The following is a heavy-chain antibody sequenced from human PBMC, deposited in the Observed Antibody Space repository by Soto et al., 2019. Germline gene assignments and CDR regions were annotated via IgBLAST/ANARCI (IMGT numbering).Heavy chain of an antibody. CDR1: GGSFSGYY. J-gene: IGHJ6*02. CDR3: ARDVAVAGFASMVYYYGMDV. D-gene: IGHD6-19*01. V-gene: IGHV4-34*01. CDR2: INHSGST. Sequence: SETLSLTCAVYGGSFSGYYWSWIRQPPGKGLEWIGEINHSGSTNYNPSLKSRVTISVDTSKNQFSLKLSSVTAADTAVYYCARDVAVAGFASMVYYYGMDVWGQGTTVTVSS.